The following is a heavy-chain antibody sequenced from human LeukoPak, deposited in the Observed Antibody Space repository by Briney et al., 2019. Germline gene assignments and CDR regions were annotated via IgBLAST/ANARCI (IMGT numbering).Heavy chain of an antibody. V-gene: IGHV4-34*01. D-gene: IGHD3-10*01. Sequence: SETLSLTCAVYGGSFSGYYWSWIRQPPGKGLEWIGEINHSGSTNYNPSLKSRVTISLDTSKNQFSLKLSSVTAADTAVYYCARTKYYYGSGSPRPHFDYWGQGTLVTVSS. CDR2: INHSGST. J-gene: IGHJ4*02. CDR1: GGSFSGYY. CDR3: ARTKYYYGSGSPRPHFDY.